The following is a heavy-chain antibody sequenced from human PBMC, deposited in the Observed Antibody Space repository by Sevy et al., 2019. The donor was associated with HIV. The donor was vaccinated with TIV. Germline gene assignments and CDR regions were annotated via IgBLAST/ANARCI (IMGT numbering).Heavy chain of an antibody. D-gene: IGHD3-22*01. Sequence: ASVKVSCKVFGYTLSELSMHWVRQTPGKGLEWMGSFDPEDGETIYAQKFQGRVAMTEDTSTDIAYMELRSLRSEDTAVFYCAITKHYYDNSGYPFDYWGQGTLVTVSS. J-gene: IGHJ4*02. CDR1: GYTLSELS. V-gene: IGHV1-24*01. CDR2: FDPEDGET. CDR3: AITKHYYDNSGYPFDY.